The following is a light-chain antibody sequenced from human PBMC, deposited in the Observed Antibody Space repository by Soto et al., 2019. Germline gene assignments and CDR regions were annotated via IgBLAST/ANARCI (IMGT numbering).Light chain of an antibody. CDR1: QSVSSY. Sequence: EIVLTQSPATLSLSPGERVTLSCRASQSVSSYFAWYQQKPGLAPRLLIYDASTRAAGIPARFSGSGSGTDFTLTISSLAPDDFAVYYCQQRSEWPLTFGGGTKVEIK. CDR2: DAS. CDR3: QQRSEWPLT. V-gene: IGKV3-11*01. J-gene: IGKJ4*01.